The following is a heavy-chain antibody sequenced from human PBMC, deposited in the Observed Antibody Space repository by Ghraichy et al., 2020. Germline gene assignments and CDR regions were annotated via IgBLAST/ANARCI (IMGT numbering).Heavy chain of an antibody. V-gene: IGHV4-39*01. CDR2: SYYSGST. Sequence: GEGLGWIGSSYYSGSTYYNPSLKSRVTISVDTSKNPFSLKLSSVTAADTAVYYCARRSTSPDAFDIWGQGTMVTVSS. J-gene: IGHJ3*02. CDR3: ARRSTSPDAFDI. D-gene: IGHD2-2*01.